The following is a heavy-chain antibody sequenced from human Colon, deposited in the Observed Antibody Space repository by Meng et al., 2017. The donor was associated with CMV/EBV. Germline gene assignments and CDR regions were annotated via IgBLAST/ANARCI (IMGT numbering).Heavy chain of an antibody. CDR2: IKWDGSEK. CDR1: GFTFSLYW. CDR3: AAGEGWYFDL. Sequence: ERELLGSGGGFVQPGGSPRLSCTASGFTFSLYWMHWVRQAPGRGLEWVASIKWDGSEKYYVNSMKGRFTISRDNAKNSLYLQMNSLRPEDTAVYYCAAGEGWYFDLWGRGTLVTVSS. J-gene: IGHJ2*01. V-gene: IGHV3-7*02.